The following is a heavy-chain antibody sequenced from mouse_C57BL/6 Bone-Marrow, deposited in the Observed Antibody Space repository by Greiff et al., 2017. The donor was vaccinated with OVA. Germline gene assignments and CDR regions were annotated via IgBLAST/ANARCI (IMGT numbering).Heavy chain of an antibody. D-gene: IGHD1-1*01. V-gene: IGHV5-12*01. CDR2: ISNGGGST. CDR1: GFTFSDYY. J-gene: IGHJ4*01. Sequence: EVKLMESGGGLVQPGGSLKLSCAASGFTFSDYYMYWVRQTPEKRLEWVAYISNGGGSTYYPDTVKGRFTISRDNAKNTLYLQMSRLKSEDTAMYYCARHNYGSSPYYYAMDYWGQGTSVTVSS. CDR3: ARHNYGSSPYYYAMDY.